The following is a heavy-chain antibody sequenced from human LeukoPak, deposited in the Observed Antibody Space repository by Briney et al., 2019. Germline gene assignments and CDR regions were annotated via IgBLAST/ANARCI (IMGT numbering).Heavy chain of an antibody. CDR2: IYSGGST. J-gene: IGHJ4*02. CDR1: GFTVSSNY. D-gene: IGHD5-18*01. CDR3: ARSAWIQLWKFDY. Sequence: GGSLRLSCAASGFTVSSNYMSWVRQAPGKGLEWVSVIYSGGSTYYADSVKGRFTISRDNSKNTLYLQMNSLRAEGTAVYYCARSAWIQLWKFDYWGQGTLVTVSS. V-gene: IGHV3-53*01.